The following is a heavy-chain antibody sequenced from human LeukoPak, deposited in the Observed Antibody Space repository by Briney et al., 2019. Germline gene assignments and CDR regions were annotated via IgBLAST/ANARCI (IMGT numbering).Heavy chain of an antibody. V-gene: IGHV4-39*01. CDR3: ARHVDRGGSFLYYYYMDV. CDR1: GGSISNSDYY. CDR2: IYYMGST. J-gene: IGHJ6*03. D-gene: IGHD2-15*01. Sequence: SGTLSLTCAVPGGSISNSDYYWGWIRQPPGKGLEWIGSIYYMGSTYYNPSLKSRVTISVDTSKNQFSLRLSSVTAADTAVYYCARHVDRGGSFLYYYYMDVWGKGTTVTASS.